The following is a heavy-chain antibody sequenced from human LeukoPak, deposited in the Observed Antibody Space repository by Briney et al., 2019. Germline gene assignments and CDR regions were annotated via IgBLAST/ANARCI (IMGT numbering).Heavy chain of an antibody. CDR3: ARSVEGHFDY. D-gene: IGHD2-21*01. CDR1: GFTSNIYS. V-gene: IGHV3-48*02. Sequence: PGGSLRLSCAASGFTSNIYSMNWVRQAPGKGLEWISYITSNLATIRYADSVRGRFTISRDNAGKSLFLHMNSLRDDDTAVYYCARSVEGHFDYWGQGTLVTVSS. CDR2: ITSNLATI. J-gene: IGHJ4*02.